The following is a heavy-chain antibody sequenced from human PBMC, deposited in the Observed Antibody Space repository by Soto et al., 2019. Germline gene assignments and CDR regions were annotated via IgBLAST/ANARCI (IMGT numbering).Heavy chain of an antibody. D-gene: IGHD2-2*01. V-gene: IGHV1-2*02. CDR2: INPQTGGT. CDR3: ARERYQVISDGMDV. Sequence: QVQLVQSGAEVKTPGASVRVSCKASGYTFTGYYIHWVREAPGQGLEWMGWINPQTGGTSYGQKFQGRVTLSRDTSINTAYLELSRLRFDDAAXXFCARERYQVISDGMDVWGQGTTVTVSS. J-gene: IGHJ6*02. CDR1: GYTFTGYY.